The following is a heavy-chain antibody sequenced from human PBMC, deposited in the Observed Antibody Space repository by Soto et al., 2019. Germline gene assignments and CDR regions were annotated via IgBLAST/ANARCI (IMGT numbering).Heavy chain of an antibody. D-gene: IGHD3-10*02. J-gene: IGHJ2*01. CDR3: VFFQAEDGIRDVRSVSAFLLNRSSDL. V-gene: IGHV3-30*03. CDR2: ISYDGSNK. Sequence: KGLEWVAVISYDGSNKYYADSVKGRFTISRDNSKNTLYLQMNSLSAEDTAVYYFVFFQAEDGIRDVRSVSAFLLNRSSDL.